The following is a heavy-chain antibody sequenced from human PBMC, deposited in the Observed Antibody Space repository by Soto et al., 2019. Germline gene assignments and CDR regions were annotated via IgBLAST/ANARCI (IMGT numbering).Heavy chain of an antibody. CDR2: INPNSGGT. CDR1: GYTFTGYY. V-gene: IGHV1-2*04. J-gene: IGHJ4*02. Sequence: GASVKVSCKASGYTFTGYYMHWVRQAPGQGLEWMGWINPNSGGTNYAQKFQGWVTMTRDTSISTAYMELSRLRSDDTAVYYCAREVRGSSSGDYFDYWGQGTLVTVSS. D-gene: IGHD6-6*01. CDR3: AREVRGSSSGDYFDY.